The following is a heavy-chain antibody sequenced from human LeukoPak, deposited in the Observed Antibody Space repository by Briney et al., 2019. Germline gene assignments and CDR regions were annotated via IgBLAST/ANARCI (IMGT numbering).Heavy chain of an antibody. V-gene: IGHV3-30*02. CDR2: IRYDGINK. Sequence: GGSLRLSCAASGFSFSSYGMHWVRQAPGKGLEWVAFIRYDGINKFYADSVKGRFTISRDNSRTTLYLQMNSLRAEDTAVYYCAKAPGSSGYYYTEYFQHWGQGTLVTVSS. J-gene: IGHJ1*01. CDR3: AKAPGSSGYYYTEYFQH. CDR1: GFSFSSYG. D-gene: IGHD3-22*01.